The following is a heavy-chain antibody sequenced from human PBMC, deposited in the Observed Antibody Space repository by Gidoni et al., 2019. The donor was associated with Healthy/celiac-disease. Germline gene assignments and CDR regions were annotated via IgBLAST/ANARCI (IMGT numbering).Heavy chain of an antibody. Sequence: EVQLLESGGGLVQPGGSLRLSCAASGLTVRRYALSCFRQALGKGLEWVSAISGSGGSIYYADSVKGRFTISRDNSKNTLYLQMNSLRAEETAVYYCAKFRNDYSNYGYYYGMDVWGQVTPVTVSS. D-gene: IGHD4-4*01. J-gene: IGHJ6*02. CDR3: AKFRNDYSNYGYYYGMDV. CDR2: ISGSGGSI. V-gene: IGHV3-23*01. CDR1: GLTVRRYA.